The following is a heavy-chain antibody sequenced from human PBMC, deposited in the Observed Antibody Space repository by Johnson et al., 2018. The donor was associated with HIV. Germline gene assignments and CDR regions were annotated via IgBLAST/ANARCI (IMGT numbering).Heavy chain of an antibody. CDR3: AKDSQITAVPNDAFDV. CDR1: GFTFSIYG. J-gene: IGHJ3*01. CDR2: IRYDGSKK. V-gene: IGHV3-30*02. D-gene: IGHD6-13*01. Sequence: QVQLVESGGGVVQPGGSLRLSCAASGFTFSIYGMHWVRQAPGPGLAWVAFIRYDGSKKYSADSVTGRFTISRDNSKNTVYLQMNSLRAEDTAVYHCAKDSQITAVPNDAFDVWGQGTMVTVSS.